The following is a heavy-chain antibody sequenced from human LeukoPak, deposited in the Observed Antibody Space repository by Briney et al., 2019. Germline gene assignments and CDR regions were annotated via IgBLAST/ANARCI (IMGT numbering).Heavy chain of an antibody. D-gene: IGHD3-16*01. CDR3: ARGGGLDV. V-gene: IGHV3-7*03. J-gene: IGHJ6*02. CDR2: INHNGNVN. Sequence: GGSLRLSCAASGFTFSSYSMNWARQAPGKGLEWVASINHNGNVNYYVDSVKGRFTISRGNAKNSLYLQMSNLRAEDTAVYFCARGGGLDVWGQGATVTVSS. CDR1: GFTFSSYS.